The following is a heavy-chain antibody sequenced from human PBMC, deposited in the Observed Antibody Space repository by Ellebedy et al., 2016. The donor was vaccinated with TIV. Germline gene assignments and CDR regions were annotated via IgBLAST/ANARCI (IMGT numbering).Heavy chain of an antibody. CDR1: GFTFSTYS. J-gene: IGHJ4*02. Sequence: GESLKISCAASGFTFSTYSMNGVRQAPGKGLEWVSSSLSTGANIYSADSLKGLFSISRDNTKTSLYLQLTSRRVEDSAVYYCGRDSSSWDYCDLWGQGTLVTVSS. V-gene: IGHV3-21*01. CDR3: GRDSSSWDYCDL. CDR2: SLSTGANI. D-gene: IGHD6-13*01.